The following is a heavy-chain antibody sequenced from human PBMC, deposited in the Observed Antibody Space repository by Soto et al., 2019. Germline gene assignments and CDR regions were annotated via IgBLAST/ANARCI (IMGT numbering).Heavy chain of an antibody. V-gene: IGHV1-2*04. CDR2: INPNSGGT. J-gene: IGHJ4*02. Sequence: QVQLVQSGAGVKKPGASVKVSCKASGYTFTGYYMHWVRQAPGQGLEWMGWINPNSGGTNYAQKFQGWVTMTRDTAISTAYMELSRLRSDDTAVYYCARGSLRIAVAGTGVDYWGPGTLVTVSS. D-gene: IGHD6-19*01. CDR1: GYTFTGYY. CDR3: ARGSLRIAVAGTGVDY.